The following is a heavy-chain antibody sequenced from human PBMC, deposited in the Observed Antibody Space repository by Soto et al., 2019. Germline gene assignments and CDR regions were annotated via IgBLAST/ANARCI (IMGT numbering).Heavy chain of an antibody. D-gene: IGHD1-7*01. J-gene: IGHJ4*02. CDR2: IWFDGRND. CDR3: AKDRGNWNYDAFDY. Sequence: GGSLRLSCVASGLTFRTYLMHWVRQAPGKGLEWVALIWFDGRNDYYVESVKGRFTASRDNSKNTLYLQMNSLRAEDTAVYYCAKDRGNWNYDAFDYWGQGTLVTVSS. V-gene: IGHV3-33*06. CDR1: GLTFRTYL.